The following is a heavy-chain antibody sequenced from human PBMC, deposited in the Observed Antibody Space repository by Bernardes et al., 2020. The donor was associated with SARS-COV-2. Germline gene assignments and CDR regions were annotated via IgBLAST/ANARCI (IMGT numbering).Heavy chain of an antibody. V-gene: IGHV3-21*06. J-gene: IGHJ4*02. CDR1: GFTFSSYT. Sequence: GGSLRLSCAASGFTFSSYTMNWVRQAPGKGLEWISSISSISTYISYSDSVRGRFTISRDNAKNSVSLQMNSLRAEDTAVYYFARDHVSNLYYFDYWGQGTPVTVSP. D-gene: IGHD4-4*01. CDR3: ARDHVSNLYYFDY. CDR2: ISSISTYI.